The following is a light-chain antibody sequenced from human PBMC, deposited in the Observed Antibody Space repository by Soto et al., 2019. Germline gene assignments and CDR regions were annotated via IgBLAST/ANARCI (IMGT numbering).Light chain of an antibody. CDR2: GAS. CDR1: QSIATSQ. J-gene: IGKJ1*01. Sequence: ESVLTQSPGTLSLSPGERATLFCRASQSIATSQLAWYQQKPGQAPRLLIGASTRATGIPDRFSDSGSGTDFTLTISRLEPEDFAVYYCQQFAASPRTFGHGTK. V-gene: IGKV3-20*01. CDR3: QQFAASPRT.